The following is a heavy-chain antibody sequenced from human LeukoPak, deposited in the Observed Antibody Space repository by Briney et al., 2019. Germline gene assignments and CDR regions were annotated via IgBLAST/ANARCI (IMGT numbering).Heavy chain of an antibody. Sequence: SETLSLTCTVSGGSISSYYWSWIRQPPGKGLEWIGYIYYSGSTNYNPSLKSRVTISVDTSKNQFSLKLSSVTPADTAVYYCASSSGGSWYYYMDVWGKGTTVTVSS. J-gene: IGHJ6*03. CDR1: GGSISSYY. V-gene: IGHV4-59*01. D-gene: IGHD2-15*01. CDR3: ASSSGGSWYYYMDV. CDR2: IYYSGST.